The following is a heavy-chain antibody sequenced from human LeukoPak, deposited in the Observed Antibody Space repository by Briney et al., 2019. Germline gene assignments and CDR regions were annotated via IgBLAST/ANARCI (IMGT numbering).Heavy chain of an antibody. CDR1: GFTFSSYS. CDR3: ARGNIPAAGTFDY. J-gene: IGHJ4*02. D-gene: IGHD6-13*01. Sequence: GGSLRLSCAASGFTFSSYSMNWVRQAPGKGLEWVSYISSSSRDIYYADSVKGRFTISRDNAKNSLYLQMNSLRAEDTAVYYCARGNIPAAGTFDYRGQGALVTVSS. CDR2: ISSSSRDI. V-gene: IGHV3-21*05.